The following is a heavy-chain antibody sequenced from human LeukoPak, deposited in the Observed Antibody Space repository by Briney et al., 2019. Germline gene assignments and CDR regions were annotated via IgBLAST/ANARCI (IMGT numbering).Heavy chain of an antibody. V-gene: IGHV3-30*04. CDR1: GFTFSSYA. Sequence: GRSLRPSCAASGFTFSSYAMHWVRQAPGKGLEWVAVISYDGSNKYYADSVKGRFTISRDNSKNTLYLQMNSLRAEDTAVYYCARDDYSSSWYYSYWGQGTLVTVSS. D-gene: IGHD6-13*01. J-gene: IGHJ4*02. CDR2: ISYDGSNK. CDR3: ARDDYSSSWYYSY.